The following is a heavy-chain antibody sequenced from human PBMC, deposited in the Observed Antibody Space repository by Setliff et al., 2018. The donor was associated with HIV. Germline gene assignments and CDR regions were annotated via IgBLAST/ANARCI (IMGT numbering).Heavy chain of an antibody. Sequence: ASVKVSCKAFGYTFASYFLHWVRQAPGQGLEWLGIIDPNGGATNNAQKLQGRLTVTTDTSTGTLYMELSNLRSDDSAVYYCARAGGGATDQAFDIWGQGTMVTVSS. CDR3: ARAGGGATDQAFDI. J-gene: IGHJ3*02. CDR1: GYTFASYF. V-gene: IGHV1-46*01. D-gene: IGHD2-2*01. CDR2: IDPNGGAT.